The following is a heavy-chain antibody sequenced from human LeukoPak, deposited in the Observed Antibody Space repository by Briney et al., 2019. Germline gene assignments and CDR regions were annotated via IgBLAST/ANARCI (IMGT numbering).Heavy chain of an antibody. V-gene: IGHV3-9*01. CDR3: AKDTRRYTSSWYPGYFDC. J-gene: IGHJ4*02. Sequence: GGSLRLSCAASGFTFDDYAMHWVRQVPGKGLEWVSGINWNSDSIGYADSVKGRFTISRDNAKNSLYLQMNSLRPEDTALYYCAKDTRRYTSSWYPGYFDCWGQGTLVTVSS. CDR2: INWNSDSI. CDR1: GFTFDDYA. D-gene: IGHD6-13*01.